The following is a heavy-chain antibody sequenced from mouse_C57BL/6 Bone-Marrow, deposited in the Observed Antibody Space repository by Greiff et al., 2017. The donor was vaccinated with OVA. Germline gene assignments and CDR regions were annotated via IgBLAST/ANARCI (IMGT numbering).Heavy chain of an antibody. D-gene: IGHD1-1*01. Sequence: EVHLVESGGDLVKPGGSLKLSCAASGFTFSSYGMSWVRQTPDKRLEWVATISSGGSYTYYPASLKGRFTISRDNAKNTQYLQMSSLKSEDTAMYYCARHGDYGSFFDYWGQGTTLTVSS. J-gene: IGHJ2*01. V-gene: IGHV5-6*01. CDR1: GFTFSSYG. CDR2: ISSGGSYT. CDR3: ARHGDYGSFFDY.